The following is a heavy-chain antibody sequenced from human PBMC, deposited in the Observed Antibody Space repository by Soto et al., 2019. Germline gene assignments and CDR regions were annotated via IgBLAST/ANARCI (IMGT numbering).Heavy chain of an antibody. CDR2: ISTVRHST. CDR3: ANGATFVGILAS. J-gene: IGHJ4*02. D-gene: IGHD1-26*01. CDR1: GFTFIDYA. V-gene: IGHV3-23*01. Sequence: EVQLLDSGGGLVQPGGSLRLSCAASGFTFIDYAMSWVRQAPGKGLEWVATISTVRHSTFFADSVKGRFTIFIDNSKKTLSLQINRLTVDDTAFNFCANGATFVGILASWGRGALVTVSS.